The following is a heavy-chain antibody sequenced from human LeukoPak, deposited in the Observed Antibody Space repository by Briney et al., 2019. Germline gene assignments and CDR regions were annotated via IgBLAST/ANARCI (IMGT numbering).Heavy chain of an antibody. J-gene: IGHJ3*02. CDR2: FDPNTGAT. V-gene: IGHV1-2*02. Sequence: ASVKVSCKSSGDILTGYYIHWVRQAPRQGLEWVGCFDPNTGATHYAQKFQGRVTMTKATSIDTDYLELRSLISDDTAQYYCSAYIVVRGTTLSAFDIWGQGTVVSVSS. CDR1: GDILTGYY. CDR3: SAYIVVRGTTLSAFDI. D-gene: IGHD3-16*01.